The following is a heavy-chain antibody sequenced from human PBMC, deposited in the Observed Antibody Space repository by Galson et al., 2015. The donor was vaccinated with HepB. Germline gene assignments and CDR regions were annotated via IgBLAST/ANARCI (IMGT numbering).Heavy chain of an antibody. CDR1: GFIFSNCA. CDR3: VFGYFFDY. V-gene: IGHV3-23*01. CDR2: VSDDGGTT. J-gene: IGHJ4*02. Sequence: SLRLSCAASGFIFSNCAMSWVRQAPGKGLEWVSTVSDDGGTTYYTDSVKGRFTISRDNSKNTLSLQMNSLRAEDTAVYYCVFGYFFDYWGQGALVTVSS. D-gene: IGHD3-16*01.